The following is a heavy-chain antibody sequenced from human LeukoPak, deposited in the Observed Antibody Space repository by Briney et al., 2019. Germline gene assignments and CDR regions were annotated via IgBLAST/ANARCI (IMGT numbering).Heavy chain of an antibody. CDR3: ARLTYYYDSSGLKRAFDI. CDR2: INPNSGGT. Sequence: ASVKVSCKASGYTFTGYYMNWVRQAPGQGLEWMGWINPNSGGTDYAQKFQGRVTMTRDTSISTAYMELSSLRSEDTAVYYCARLTYYYDSSGLKRAFDIWDQGTMVTVSS. D-gene: IGHD3-22*01. CDR1: GYTFTGYY. V-gene: IGHV1-2*02. J-gene: IGHJ3*02.